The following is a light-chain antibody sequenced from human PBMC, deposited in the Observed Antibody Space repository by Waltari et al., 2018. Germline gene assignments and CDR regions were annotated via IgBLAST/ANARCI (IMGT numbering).Light chain of an antibody. CDR3: QQLSTYPLT. CDR2: AAS. J-gene: IGKJ4*01. V-gene: IGKV1-9*01. CDR1: QGISSS. Sequence: DIQLTQSPSFLSVSVGDRLTITCRACQGISSSLAWYQQKPGKAPKLLVYAASSLQSGVPSRFSGSGSGTEFTLTISSLQPEDFASYYCQQLSTYPLTIGGGTKVEIK.